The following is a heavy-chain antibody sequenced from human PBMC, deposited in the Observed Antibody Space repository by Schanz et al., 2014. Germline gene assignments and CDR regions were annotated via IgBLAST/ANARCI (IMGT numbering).Heavy chain of an antibody. CDR2: TSTDGTKT. V-gene: IGHV3-30*19. J-gene: IGHJ3*01. CDR1: GFSFRSYG. D-gene: IGHD3-16*01. Sequence: QVQLVESGGVVVQPGGSLRLSCAASGFSFRSYGMHWVRQAPGQGLEKVAVTSTDGTKTYYAASVRGRFTISRDNSKNTVYLQMNSLRSEDTAVYYCTRDRGALINHNDALDLWGQGTMVSVSS. CDR3: TRDRGALINHNDALDL.